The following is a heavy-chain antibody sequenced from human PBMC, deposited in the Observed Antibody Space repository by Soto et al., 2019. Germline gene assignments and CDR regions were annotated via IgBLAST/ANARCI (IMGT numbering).Heavy chain of an antibody. CDR3: ARDVPEPVAGPQNYYYYYGMDV. CDR2: ISYDGSNK. Sequence: GGSLRLSCAASGFTFSSYAMHWVRQAPGKGLEWVAVISYDGSNKYYADSVKGRFTISRDNSKNTLYLQMNSLRAGDTAVYYCARDVPEPVAGPQNYYYYYGMDVWGQGTTVTVSS. J-gene: IGHJ6*02. D-gene: IGHD6-19*01. CDR1: GFTFSSYA. V-gene: IGHV3-30-3*01.